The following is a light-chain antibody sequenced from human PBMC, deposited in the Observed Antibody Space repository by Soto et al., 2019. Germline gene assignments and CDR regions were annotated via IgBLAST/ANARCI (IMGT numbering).Light chain of an antibody. CDR2: GAS. CDR3: QQYGSAPNT. Sequence: EIVLTQSPGTLSLSPGERATLSCRASQSVSSSYLAWYQQKPGQAPRLLIYGASSRATGIPDRFSGSGSGTDFTLTISRLEPEEFAGYYCQQYGSAPNTFGQGTKLEIK. V-gene: IGKV3-20*01. CDR1: QSVSSSY. J-gene: IGKJ2*01.